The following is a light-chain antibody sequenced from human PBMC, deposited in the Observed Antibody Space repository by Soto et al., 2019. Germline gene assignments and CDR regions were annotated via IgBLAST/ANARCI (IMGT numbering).Light chain of an antibody. CDR3: QQSAT. CDR2: DAS. V-gene: IGKV3D-20*02. CDR1: QTVSSNY. Sequence: ESGLTQPPAPLSLSPGARANLSCRASQTVSSNYLAWYQQKPGQAPRLLIYDASSRPPGIPDRFSGSGSGTDFTLTISRLEPEDFAVYYCQQSATFGPGTKVDIK. J-gene: IGKJ3*01.